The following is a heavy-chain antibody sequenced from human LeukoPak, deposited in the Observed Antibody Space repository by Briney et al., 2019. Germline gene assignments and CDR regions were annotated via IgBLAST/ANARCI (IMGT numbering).Heavy chain of an antibody. J-gene: IGHJ3*02. CDR2: ISDDGSNK. V-gene: IGHV3-30*03. Sequence: GGSLRLSCADSGITFSTYGIHWVRQAPGKGLEWVAVISDDGSNKYYADSVKGRFTISRDNSKNTLYLQMNSLRPEDAAVYYCARGLSSGSLDIWGQGTMVTVSS. D-gene: IGHD1-26*01. CDR3: ARGLSSGSLDI. CDR1: GITFSTYG.